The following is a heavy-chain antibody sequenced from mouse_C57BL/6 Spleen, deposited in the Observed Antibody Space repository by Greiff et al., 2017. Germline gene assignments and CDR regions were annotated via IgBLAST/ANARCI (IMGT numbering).Heavy chain of an antibody. CDR3: ARGGGSSHWYFDG. J-gene: IGHJ1*03. V-gene: IGHV1-55*01. CDR2: IYPGSGST. Sequence: QVQLQQPGAELVKPGASVKMSCKASGYTFTSYWITWVKQRPGQGLEWIGDIYPGSGSTNYTEKFKSKATLTVDTASSTAYMQLSSLTSEDSAVYYCARGGGSSHWYFDGWGTGTTVTVSS. D-gene: IGHD1-1*01. CDR1: GYTFTSYW.